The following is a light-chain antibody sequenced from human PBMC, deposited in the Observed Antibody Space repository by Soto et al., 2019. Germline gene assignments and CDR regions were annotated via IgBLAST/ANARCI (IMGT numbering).Light chain of an antibody. CDR2: SAS. Sequence: EIVMTQSPATLSVSPGERATLSCSASQSVSTNLAWHQQKPGQAPRLLIYSASTRATGTPARFSGSRSGTEFTLTISSLQSEDFAVYYCQQYHNWPPAFGQGTQVEIK. CDR3: QQYHNWPPA. V-gene: IGKV3-15*01. J-gene: IGKJ1*01. CDR1: QSVSTN.